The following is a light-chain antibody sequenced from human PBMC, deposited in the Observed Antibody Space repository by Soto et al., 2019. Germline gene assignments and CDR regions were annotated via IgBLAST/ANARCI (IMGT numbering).Light chain of an antibody. V-gene: IGKV3-15*01. CDR1: QSVFSN. CDR3: QQYNNWLT. CDR2: GAS. J-gene: IGKJ4*01. Sequence: EIVMTQSPATLSVSPGERATLFCRASQSVFSNLAWYQQKPGQAPRLVIFGASTRATGLPARFSGSGSGTEFTLTINSLQSEDFAVYYCQQYNNWLTFGGGTKVELK.